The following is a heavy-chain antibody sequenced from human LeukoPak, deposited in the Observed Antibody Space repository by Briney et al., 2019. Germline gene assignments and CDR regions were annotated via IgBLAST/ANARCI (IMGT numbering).Heavy chain of an antibody. D-gene: IGHD6-13*01. J-gene: IGHJ6*02. CDR2: ISAYNGNT. Sequence: GASVKVSCKASGYTFTSYGISWVRQAPGQGLEWMGWISAYNGNTNYAQKLQGRVTMTTDTSTSTAYMELRSLRSDDTAVYYCARGPRHSSSWYYYYGMDVWGQGTTVTVSS. V-gene: IGHV1-18*01. CDR3: ARGPRHSSSWYYYYGMDV. CDR1: GYTFTSYG.